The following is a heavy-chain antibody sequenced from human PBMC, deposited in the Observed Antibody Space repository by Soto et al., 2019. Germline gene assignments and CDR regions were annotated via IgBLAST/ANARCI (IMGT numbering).Heavy chain of an antibody. J-gene: IGHJ4*02. CDR1: GFTFSTYA. CDR2: ISGRGGST. V-gene: IGHV3-23*01. D-gene: IGHD1-26*01. Sequence: EVQLLESGGGLVQPGGSLRLSCAASGFTFSTYAMSWVRQAPGKGLEWVAAISGRGGSTYYADSVKGRFTISRDSSKNTLYLQMNSLRAEDTAVYYCAKGRLSGSYHRYFDSWGQGTLVTVSS. CDR3: AKGRLSGSYHRYFDS.